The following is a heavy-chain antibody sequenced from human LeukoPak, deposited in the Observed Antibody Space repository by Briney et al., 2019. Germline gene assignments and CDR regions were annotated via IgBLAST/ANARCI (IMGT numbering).Heavy chain of an antibody. D-gene: IGHD6-6*01. CDR1: GGSFSGFY. Sequence: SETLSLTCAVYGGSFSGFYWSWIRLPPGRGLEWIGEINHSGSTNYNPSLKSRVTISVDTSKNQFSLKLTSATAADTAVYYCARTGRTSSVAYYYYMDVWGKGTTVTVSS. CDR2: INHSGST. J-gene: IGHJ6*03. V-gene: IGHV4-34*01. CDR3: ARTGRTSSVAYYYYMDV.